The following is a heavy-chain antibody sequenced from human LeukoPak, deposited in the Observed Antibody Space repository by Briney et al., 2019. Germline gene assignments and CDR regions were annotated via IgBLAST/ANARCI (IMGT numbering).Heavy chain of an antibody. CDR3: AKDTDSSGYSYYFDY. Sequence: GGSLRLSCAASGFTFSSYAMSWVGQAPGKGLEWVSAISGSGGSTYYADSVKGRFTISRDNSKNTLYLQMNSLRAEDTAVYYCAKDTDSSGYSYYFDYWGQGTLVTVSS. CDR1: GFTFSSYA. D-gene: IGHD3-22*01. V-gene: IGHV3-23*01. CDR2: ISGSGGST. J-gene: IGHJ4*02.